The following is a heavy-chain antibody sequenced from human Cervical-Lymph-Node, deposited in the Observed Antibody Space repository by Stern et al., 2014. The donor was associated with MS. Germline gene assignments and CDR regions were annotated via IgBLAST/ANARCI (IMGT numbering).Heavy chain of an antibody. J-gene: IGHJ4*02. CDR2: INPNSGAT. CDR1: ENTFIGYY. CDR3: ARISLGSGIDY. Sequence: HVQLVQSGAEVKKPGASVKVTCKTSENTFIGYYIHWVRQAPGQGLEWMGWINPNSGATNYAQRFQDRVSLTSDTSNSLAYMELDRLTSGDTAVYYCARISLGSGIDYWGQGSLVTVSS. V-gene: IGHV1-2*02. D-gene: IGHD1-26*01.